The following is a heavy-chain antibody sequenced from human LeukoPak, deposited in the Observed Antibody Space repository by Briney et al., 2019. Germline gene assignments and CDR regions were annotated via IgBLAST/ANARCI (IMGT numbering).Heavy chain of an antibody. J-gene: IGHJ4*02. CDR2: INPTGTGT. D-gene: IGHD1-14*01. CDR3: AREVMDNLRLDY. CDR1: GYTFSNYY. Sequence: GASVKVSCKASGYTFSNYYMHWVRQAPGQGLEWMGLINPTGTGTNYAQKFQGRLTMTRDTSTNTVYMEQTSLRSEDTAVYYCAREVMDNLRLDYWGQGTLVTVSS. V-gene: IGHV1-46*01.